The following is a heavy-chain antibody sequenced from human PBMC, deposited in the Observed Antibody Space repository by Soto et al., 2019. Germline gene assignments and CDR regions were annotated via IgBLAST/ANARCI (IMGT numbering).Heavy chain of an antibody. D-gene: IGHD3-22*01. CDR1: GFTFSSYA. CDR2: ISVSGGNT. V-gene: IGHV3-23*01. J-gene: IGHJ5*02. CDR3: ATDISGYYPSWFDP. Sequence: GGSLRLSCAVSGFTFSSYAMSWVRQAPGKGLEWVSTISVSGGNTYYADSVKGRFTISRDNSKNTLYLQMNSLRAEDTAVYYCATDISGYYPSWFDPWGQGTLVTVSS.